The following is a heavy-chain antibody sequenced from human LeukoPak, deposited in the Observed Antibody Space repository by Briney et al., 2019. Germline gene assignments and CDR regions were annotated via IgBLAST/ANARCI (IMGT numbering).Heavy chain of an antibody. D-gene: IGHD4-17*01. Sequence: LGASVKVSCKASGYAFTGYYMHWVRQAPGQGLEWMGWINPNSGGTNYAQKFQGRVTMTRDTSISTAYMELSRLRSDDTAVYYCARDYGDYLSPYGMDVWGQGTTVTVSS. CDR2: INPNSGGT. CDR1: GYAFTGYY. CDR3: ARDYGDYLSPYGMDV. J-gene: IGHJ6*02. V-gene: IGHV1-2*03.